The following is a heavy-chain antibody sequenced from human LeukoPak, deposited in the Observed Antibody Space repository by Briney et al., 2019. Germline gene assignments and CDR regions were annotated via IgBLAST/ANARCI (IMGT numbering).Heavy chain of an antibody. CDR3: AKALVRGVTAPDY. CDR2: ISGSGGST. V-gene: IGHV3-23*01. D-gene: IGHD3-10*01. J-gene: IGHJ4*02. CDR1: GLTFSSHA. Sequence: GGSLRLSCAASGLTFSSHAMSWVRQAPGQGLEWVSGISGSGGSTYYADSVKGRFTISRDNSKNTLYLQMNSLRAEDTAVYYCAKALVRGVTAPDYWGQGTLVTVSS.